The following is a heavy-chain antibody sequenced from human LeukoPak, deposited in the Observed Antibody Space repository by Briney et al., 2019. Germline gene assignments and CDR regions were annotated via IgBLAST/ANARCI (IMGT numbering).Heavy chain of an antibody. CDR2: INPSSGKI. V-gene: IGHV1-46*01. CDR1: GYTFTSYY. J-gene: IGHJ4*02. Sequence: ASVKVSCKASGYTFTSYYMHWVRQAPGQGLEWMGIINPSSGKINYAQKFQGRVTMTRDTSTSTVYMELSSLRSDDAAVYYCARGSSTMTEYYWGQGTLVTVAS. D-gene: IGHD3-22*01. CDR3: ARGSSTMTEYY.